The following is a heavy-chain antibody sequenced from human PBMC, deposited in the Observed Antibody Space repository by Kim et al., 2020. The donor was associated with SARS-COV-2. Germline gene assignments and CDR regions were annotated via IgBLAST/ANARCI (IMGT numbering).Heavy chain of an antibody. CDR1: GGSISSSNW. D-gene: IGHD3-22*01. CDR3: ASTYDSSGYFDY. CDR2: IYHSGST. Sequence: SETLSLTCAVSGGSISSSNWWSWVRQPPGKGLEWIGKIYHSGSTNYNPSLKSRVTISVDKSKNQFSLKLSSVTAADTAVYYCASTYDSSGYFDYWGQGTLVTVSS. J-gene: IGHJ4*02. V-gene: IGHV4-4*02.